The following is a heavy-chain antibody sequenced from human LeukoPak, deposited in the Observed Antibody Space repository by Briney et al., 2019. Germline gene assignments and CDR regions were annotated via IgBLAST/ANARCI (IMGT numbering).Heavy chain of an antibody. CDR3: ATEQRGYSDY. V-gene: IGHV4-39*07. D-gene: IGHD5-18*01. CDR1: GGSISSSSYY. Sequence: PSETLSLTCTVSGGSISSSSYYWGWIRQPPGKGLEWIGSIYYSGSTYYNPSLKSRVTISVDTSKNQFSLKLSSVTAADTAVYYCATEQRGYSDYWGQGTLVTVSS. CDR2: IYYSGST. J-gene: IGHJ4*02.